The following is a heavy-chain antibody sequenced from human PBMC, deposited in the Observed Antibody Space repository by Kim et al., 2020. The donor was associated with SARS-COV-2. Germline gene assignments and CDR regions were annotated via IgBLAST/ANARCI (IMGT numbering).Heavy chain of an antibody. CDR1: GGSISSSSYY. J-gene: IGHJ4*02. Sequence: SETLSLTCTVSGGSISSSSYYWGWIRQPPGEGPEWIASIYYSGSTYYNPSLKSRVTISIDTSKNQFSLKLSSVTAADTSVYYCARRSITSEGSPFDYCGQGTLVTVSS. D-gene: IGHD1-20*01. V-gene: IGHV4-39*01. CDR3: ARRSITSEGSPFDY. CDR2: IYYSGST.